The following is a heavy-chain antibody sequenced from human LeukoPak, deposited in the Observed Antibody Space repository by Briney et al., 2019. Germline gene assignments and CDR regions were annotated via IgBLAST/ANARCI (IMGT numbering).Heavy chain of an antibody. V-gene: IGHV3-74*01. CDR3: AKRIQSAMAMGY. CDR1: GFTFSGHW. D-gene: IGHD5-18*01. Sequence: TGGSLRLSCAVSGFTFSGHWMFWVRQAPGKGLVWVSSTNSDGSSTGYTDSVKGRFTVSRDNAKNTMYLQMNSLRAEDTAVYYCAKRIQSAMAMGYWGQGTLVTVSS. CDR2: TNSDGSST. J-gene: IGHJ4*02.